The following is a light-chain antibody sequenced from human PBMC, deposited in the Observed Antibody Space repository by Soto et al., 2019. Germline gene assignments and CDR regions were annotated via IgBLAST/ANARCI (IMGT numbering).Light chain of an antibody. CDR3: CSYAGSYTVV. Sequence: QSVLTQPRSMSGSPGQSVTISCTGTSSDVGGYNYVSWYQQHPGKAPKLMIYDVSKRPSGVPDRFSGSKSGNTASLTISGLQAEDEADYYCCSYAGSYTVVFGGGTQLTVL. CDR2: DVS. V-gene: IGLV2-11*01. J-gene: IGLJ2*01. CDR1: SSDVGGYNY.